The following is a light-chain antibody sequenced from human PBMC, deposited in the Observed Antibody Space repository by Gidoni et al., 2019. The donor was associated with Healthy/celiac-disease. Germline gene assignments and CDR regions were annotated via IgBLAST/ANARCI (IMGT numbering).Light chain of an antibody. CDR1: QSISSY. J-gene: IGKJ5*01. CDR3: QQSYSTPRIT. CDR2: AAS. Sequence: DIQMTQSPSSLSASVGDRVTITCRASQSISSYLNWYQQKPGKAPNLLIYAASSLQSGVPSRFSGSGSGTDFTLTISSLQPEDFATYYCQQSYSTPRITFXXXTRLEIK. V-gene: IGKV1-39*01.